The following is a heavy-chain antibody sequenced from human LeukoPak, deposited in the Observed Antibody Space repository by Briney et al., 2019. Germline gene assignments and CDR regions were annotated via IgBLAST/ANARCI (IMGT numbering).Heavy chain of an antibody. Sequence: SETLSLTCTVSGYSISSGYYWSWIRQPPGKGLEWIGYIYYCGSTYYNPSLKSRVTISVDTSKNQFSLKLSSVTAADTAVYYCARGYCGGDCYPLPFDPWGQGTLVTVSS. D-gene: IGHD2-21*01. CDR1: GYSISSGYY. CDR3: ARGYCGGDCYPLPFDP. V-gene: IGHV4-30-4*08. J-gene: IGHJ5*02. CDR2: IYYCGST.